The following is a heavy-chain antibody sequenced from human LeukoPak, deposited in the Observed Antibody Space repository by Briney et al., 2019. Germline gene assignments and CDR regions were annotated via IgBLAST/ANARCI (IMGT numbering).Heavy chain of an antibody. J-gene: IGHJ5*02. CDR2: IYYSGST. Sequence: SETLSLTCTVSGGSISSYYWSWIRQPPGKGLEWIGYIYYSGSTNYNPSLKSRVTISVDTSKNQFSLKLSSVTAADTAVYYCARYYYGSGSYYPLFDPWGQGTLVTVSS. V-gene: IGHV4-59*01. CDR1: GGSISSYY. D-gene: IGHD3-10*01. CDR3: ARYYYGSGSYYPLFDP.